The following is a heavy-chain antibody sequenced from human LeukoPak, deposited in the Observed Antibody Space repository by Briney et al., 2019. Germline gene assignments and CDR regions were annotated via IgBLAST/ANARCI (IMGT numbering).Heavy chain of an antibody. V-gene: IGHV4-34*01. CDR2: INHSGST. Sequence: SETLSLTCAVYGGSFSGYYWSWIRQPPGKGLEWIGEINHSGSTNYNPSLKSRVTISVDTSKNQFSLKLSSVTAADTAVYYCAGVGYYGSGRRGYFDYWGQGTLVTVSS. D-gene: IGHD3-10*01. J-gene: IGHJ4*02. CDR1: GGSFSGYY. CDR3: AGVGYYGSGRRGYFDY.